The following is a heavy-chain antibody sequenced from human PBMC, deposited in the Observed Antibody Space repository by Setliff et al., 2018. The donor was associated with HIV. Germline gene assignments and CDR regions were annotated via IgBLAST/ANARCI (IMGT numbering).Heavy chain of an antibody. D-gene: IGHD3-22*01. CDR3: ARSGDYYESSGYYRY. V-gene: IGHV4-31*03. CDR1: GGSISSGDYY. CDR2: INYSGST. Sequence: PSETLSLTCTVSGGSISSGDYYWSWIRQHPGKGLEWIGYINYSGSTYYNPSLKSRVTMSVDTSKKHLSLKVTSVTAADTAVYYCARSGDYYESSGYYRYWGQGALVTVSS. J-gene: IGHJ4*02.